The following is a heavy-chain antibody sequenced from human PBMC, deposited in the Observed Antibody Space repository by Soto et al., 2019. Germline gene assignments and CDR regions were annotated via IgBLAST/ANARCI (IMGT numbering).Heavy chain of an antibody. Sequence: PSETLSLTCTVSGGSISSNSYYWDWIRQPPGKGLEWIGSMYYSGATYHNPSLQSRVTISVDTSKNQFSLKLTSVTAADTAVYYCARSMGGDILTKRWFDPWGQGTLVTVSS. V-gene: IGHV4-39*07. J-gene: IGHJ5*02. CDR3: ARSMGGDILTKRWFDP. D-gene: IGHD3-9*01. CDR2: MYYSGAT. CDR1: GGSISSNSYY.